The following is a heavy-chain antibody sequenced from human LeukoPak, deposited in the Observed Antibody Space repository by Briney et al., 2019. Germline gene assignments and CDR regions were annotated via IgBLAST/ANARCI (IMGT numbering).Heavy chain of an antibody. Sequence: ASVKVSCKASGYTFTSHDINWVRQATGQGLEWMGWMNPNSGNTGYAQKFQGRVTMTRITSISAAYMELSSLRSEDTAVYYCARFYYDSTPSAFDIWGQGTMVTVSS. J-gene: IGHJ3*02. CDR3: ARFYYDSTPSAFDI. D-gene: IGHD3-22*01. V-gene: IGHV1-8*01. CDR1: GYTFTSHD. CDR2: MNPNSGNT.